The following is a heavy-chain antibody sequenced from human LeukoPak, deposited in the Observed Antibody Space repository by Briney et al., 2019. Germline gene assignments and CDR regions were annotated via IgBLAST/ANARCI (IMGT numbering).Heavy chain of an antibody. D-gene: IGHD4-11*01. CDR2: ISYDGSNK. CDR1: GFTFSSYA. V-gene: IGHV3-30*04. Sequence: GGSLRLSCAASGFTFSSYAMHWVRQAPGKGLEWVAVISYDGSNKYYADSVKGRFTISRDNSKNTLYLQMNSLRAEDTAVYYCARCQDYSPSSPFDYWGQGTLVTVSS. CDR3: ARCQDYSPSSPFDY. J-gene: IGHJ4*02.